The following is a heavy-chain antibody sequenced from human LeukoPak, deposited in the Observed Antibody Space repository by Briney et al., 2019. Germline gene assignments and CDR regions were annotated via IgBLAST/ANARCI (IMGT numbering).Heavy chain of an antibody. CDR1: GFIFSSYG. CDR2: IRSDGSDT. J-gene: IGHJ4*01. Sequence: PGGSLRLSCAASGFIFSSYGMHWVRQPPGKGLEWVAFIRSDGSDTYSAASVKGRFTISRDNSKNMLWLQMNSLRAEDTAVYYCAKHDSSSDFWGHGTLVTVSS. D-gene: IGHD3-22*01. V-gene: IGHV3-30*02. CDR3: AKHDSSSDF.